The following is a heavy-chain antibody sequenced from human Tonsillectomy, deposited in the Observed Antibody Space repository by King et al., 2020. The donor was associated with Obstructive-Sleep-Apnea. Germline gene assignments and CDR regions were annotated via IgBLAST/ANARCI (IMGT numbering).Heavy chain of an antibody. CDR1: GYTFTNYG. CDR2: ISAQNGNT. V-gene: IGHV1-18*04. J-gene: IGHJ4*02. D-gene: IGHD1-26*01. CDR3: ARNFVGGDYFDF. Sequence: QLVQSGAEVKKPGASVKVSCKASGYTFTNYGIGWVRQAPGQGLEWTGWISAQNGNTHYAQKLQGRVTMTRDTSTSTAYMELRSLTSDDTAMYYCARNFVGGDYFDFWGQGTLVTVSS.